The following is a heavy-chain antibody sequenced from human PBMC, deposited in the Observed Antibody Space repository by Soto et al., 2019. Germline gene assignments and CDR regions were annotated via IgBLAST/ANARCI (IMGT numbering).Heavy chain of an antibody. V-gene: IGHV3-23*01. CDR3: AKGLAVAGPYYYGVDV. J-gene: IGHJ6*02. CDR2: ISGSSDYT. CDR1: GFTFSSYA. Sequence: GGSLRLSCAASGFTFSSYAMTWVRQAPGEGLEWVSSISGSSDYTYYADSVKGRFTISRDNSKNTLYLQMNSLRAEDTALYYCAKGLAVAGPYYYGVDVWGQGTTVTVSS. D-gene: IGHD6-19*01.